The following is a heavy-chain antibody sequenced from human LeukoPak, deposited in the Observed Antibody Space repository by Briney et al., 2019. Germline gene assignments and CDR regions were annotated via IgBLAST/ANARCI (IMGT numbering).Heavy chain of an antibody. J-gene: IGHJ4*02. CDR3: ARLGRSLAGPEGTILAD. CDR2: IYYSGST. D-gene: IGHD3-3*01. Sequence: SETLSLTCTVSGGSINSGTHYWGWIRQRPGKGLEWIGSIYYSGSTYYNPSLKSRVTISIDTSKNQFSLNLSSVTAADTAVYYCARLGRSLAGPEGTILADWGPATLVTASS. CDR1: GGSINSGTHY. V-gene: IGHV4-39*07.